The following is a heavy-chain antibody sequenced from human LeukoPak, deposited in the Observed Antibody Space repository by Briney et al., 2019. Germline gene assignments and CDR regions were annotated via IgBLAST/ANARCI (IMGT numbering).Heavy chain of an antibody. V-gene: IGHV3-48*04. CDR2: ISSSSSTI. CDR1: GFTFSSYS. CDR3: ARDDSRYVWGSYRSDAFDI. D-gene: IGHD3-16*02. Sequence: GGSLRLSCAASGFTFSSYSMNWVRQAPGKGLEWVSYISSSSSTIYYADSVKGRFTISRDNAKNSLYLQMNSLRAEDTAVYYCARDDSRYVWGSYRSDAFDIWGQGTMVTVSS. J-gene: IGHJ3*02.